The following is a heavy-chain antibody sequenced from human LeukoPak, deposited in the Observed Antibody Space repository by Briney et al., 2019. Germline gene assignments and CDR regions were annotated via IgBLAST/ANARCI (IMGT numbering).Heavy chain of an antibody. CDR3: ARLNGDYDWGNWFDP. V-gene: IGHV4-4*07. CDR2: IYTSGNT. CDR1: GGSISSYY. Sequence: SETLSLTCTVSGGSISSYYWSWIRQPAGKGLEWIGRIYTSGNTNYNPSLKSRVTMSLDKSKNQFSLKLTSVTAADTAVYYCARLNGDYDWGNWFDPWGQGTLVTVSS. J-gene: IGHJ5*02. D-gene: IGHD4-17*01.